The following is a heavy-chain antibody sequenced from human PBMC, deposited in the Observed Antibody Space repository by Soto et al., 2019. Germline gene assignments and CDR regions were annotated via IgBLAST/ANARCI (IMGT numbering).Heavy chain of an antibody. CDR3: ARGGRNVLRFLEWLPRVYYYGMDV. CDR1: GGSFSGYY. J-gene: IGHJ6*02. D-gene: IGHD3-3*01. CDR2: INHSAST. Sequence: SETLSLTCAVYGGSFSGYYWSWIRQPPGKGLEWIGEINHSASTNYNPSLKSRVTISVDTSKNQFSLKLSSVTAADTAVYYCARGGRNVLRFLEWLPRVYYYGMDVWGQGTTVAVSS. V-gene: IGHV4-34*01.